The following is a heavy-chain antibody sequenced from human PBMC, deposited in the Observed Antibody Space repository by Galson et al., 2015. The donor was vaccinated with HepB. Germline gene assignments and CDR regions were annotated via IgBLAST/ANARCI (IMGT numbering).Heavy chain of an antibody. CDR2: IYPGDSDT. J-gene: IGHJ3*02. CDR1: GYRLTTYW. V-gene: IGHV5-51*03. Sequence: QSGAEMKKPGESLKISCKASGYRLTTYWIGWVRQMPGKGLEWMGIIYPGDSDTRYSPSFQGQVTISADKSIRTAYLQWSSLKASDTAMYYCARPGSHGTLSAFDIWGQGTMVTVSS. CDR3: ARPGSHGTLSAFDI.